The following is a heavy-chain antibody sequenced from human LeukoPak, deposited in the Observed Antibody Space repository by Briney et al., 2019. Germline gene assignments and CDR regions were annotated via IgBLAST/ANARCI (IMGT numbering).Heavy chain of an antibody. Sequence: PSETLSLTCTVSGDSISNYYWSWVRQPAGKGLEWIGRMYLGGSTNYTNYNPSLKSRVTMSVDTSKNQFSLKLSSVTAADTAVYYCARGRYCSSTSCYQDYYYYYMDVWGKGTTVTVSS. J-gene: IGHJ6*03. CDR3: ARGRYCSSTSCYQDYYYYYMDV. D-gene: IGHD2-2*01. V-gene: IGHV4-4*07. CDR2: MYLGGST. CDR1: GDSISNYY.